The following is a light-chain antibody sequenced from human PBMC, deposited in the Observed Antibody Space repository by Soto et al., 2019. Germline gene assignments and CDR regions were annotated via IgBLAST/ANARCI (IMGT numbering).Light chain of an antibody. V-gene: IGKV1-39*01. Sequence: IQMTQSPSSLSASVGDRVTITCRASQSIISYLNWYQQKPGKAPKLLIYAASSLQSGVPSRFSGSGSGTEFTLTISSLQPDDFATYYCQQYNSYPITFGQGTRLEIK. CDR2: AAS. CDR3: QQYNSYPIT. J-gene: IGKJ5*01. CDR1: QSIISY.